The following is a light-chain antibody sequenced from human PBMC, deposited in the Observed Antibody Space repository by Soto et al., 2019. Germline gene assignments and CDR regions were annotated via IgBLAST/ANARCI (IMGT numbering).Light chain of an antibody. V-gene: IGKV1-12*01. CDR1: QGITSW. CDR2: AAS. CDR3: QQANSFPLT. J-gene: IGKJ4*01. Sequence: DIHMTQSPSSVSASVGDRFTITCRASQGITSWLVWYQQKPGKAPKLLIYAASSLQSGVPSRFSGSGSGTDFTLTISSLQPEDFATYYCQQANSFPLTFGGGTKVDIK.